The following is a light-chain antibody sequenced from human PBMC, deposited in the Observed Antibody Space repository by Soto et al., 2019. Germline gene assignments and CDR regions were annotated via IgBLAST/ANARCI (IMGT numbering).Light chain of an antibody. CDR1: SSDVGGYNY. Sequence: QSALTQPPSASGSPGQSVTISCAGTSSDVGGYNYVSWYQQYPGKVPKLMIYEVSERPSVVPDRFSGSKSGNTAFLTVSGLQAEDEADYYCLSYADTAYVFGTGTKVTVL. CDR3: LSYADTAYV. CDR2: EVS. V-gene: IGLV2-8*01. J-gene: IGLJ1*01.